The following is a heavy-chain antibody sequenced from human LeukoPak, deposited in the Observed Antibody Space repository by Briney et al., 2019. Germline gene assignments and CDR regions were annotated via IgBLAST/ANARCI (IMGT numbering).Heavy chain of an antibody. Sequence: GSLRLSCAASGFTFSSYAMNWVRQAPGKGLEWVSSISGSGAKTYYADSVKGRFTISRDNSRNTLYLQMNSLRAEDTAVYYCAKDTVAAVAVPYWGQGTLVTVSS. CDR1: GFTFSSYA. V-gene: IGHV3-23*01. J-gene: IGHJ4*02. CDR2: ISGSGAKT. D-gene: IGHD6-19*01. CDR3: AKDTVAAVAVPY.